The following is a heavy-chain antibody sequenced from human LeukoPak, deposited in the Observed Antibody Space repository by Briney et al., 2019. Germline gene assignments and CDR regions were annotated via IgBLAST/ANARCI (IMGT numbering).Heavy chain of an antibody. J-gene: IGHJ4*02. Sequence: GGSLRLSCAASGFTSSSYWMSWVRQAPGKGPEWVANIKQDGSEKYYVDSVKGRFTISRDNAKNSLYLQMNSLRAEDTAVYFCARYNGWYYSDYWGQGTLVTVSS. CDR2: IKQDGSEK. V-gene: IGHV3-7*01. D-gene: IGHD6-19*01. CDR1: GFTSSSYW. CDR3: ARYNGWYYSDY.